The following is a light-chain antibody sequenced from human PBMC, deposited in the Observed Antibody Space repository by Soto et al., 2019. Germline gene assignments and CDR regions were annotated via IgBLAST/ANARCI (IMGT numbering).Light chain of an antibody. V-gene: IGKV3-20*01. CDR3: QQYGSSPMYT. CDR2: GAS. J-gene: IGKJ2*01. Sequence: EIVLTQSPGTLSLSPGERATLSCRASQSVSSSYLAWYQQKPGQAPSLLIYGASSRATGIPDRFSGSGSGTDFTLTISRLEPEDFAVYYCQQYGSSPMYTFGQGTQLEIK. CDR1: QSVSSSY.